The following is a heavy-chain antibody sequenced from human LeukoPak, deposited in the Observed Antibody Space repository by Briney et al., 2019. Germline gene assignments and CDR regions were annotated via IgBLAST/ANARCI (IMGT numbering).Heavy chain of an antibody. Sequence: PGGSLRLSCAVSGFTFSTYGMHWVRQAPGKGLEWVAVISYDGSNKYYADSVKGRFTISRDKSKNTVHLQMDSLRAEDTAVYYCATSPLLTESSSWFHFDYWGQGTLVTVSS. CDR3: ATSPLLTESSSWFHFDY. D-gene: IGHD6-13*01. J-gene: IGHJ4*02. CDR2: ISYDGSNK. V-gene: IGHV3-30*03. CDR1: GFTFSTYG.